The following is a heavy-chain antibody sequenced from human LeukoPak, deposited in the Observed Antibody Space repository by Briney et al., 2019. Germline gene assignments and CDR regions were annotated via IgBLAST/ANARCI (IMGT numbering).Heavy chain of an antibody. V-gene: IGHV1-69*05. D-gene: IGHD3-10*01. CDR3: AREFGLWFGELLSGYYYYMDV. J-gene: IGHJ6*03. Sequence: SVKVSCKASGGTFSSYAISWVRQAPGQGLEWMGRIIPIFGTANYAQKFQGRVTITTDESTSTAYMELSSLRSEDTAVYYCAREFGLWFGELLSGYYYYMDVWGKGTTVTFSS. CDR2: IIPIFGTA. CDR1: GGTFSSYA.